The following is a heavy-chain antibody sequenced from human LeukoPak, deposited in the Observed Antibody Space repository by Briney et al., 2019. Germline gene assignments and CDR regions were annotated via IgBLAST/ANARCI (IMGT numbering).Heavy chain of an antibody. D-gene: IGHD3-3*01. CDR2: ISSSSSTI. Sequence: GGSLRLSCAASGFTFSSYSMNWVRQAPGKGLEWVSYISSSSSTIYYADSVKGRFTISRDNAKNTLYLQMNSLRAEDTAVYYCAKDLSAYYDFWSGNQPAGDYWGQGTLVTVSS. V-gene: IGHV3-48*01. J-gene: IGHJ4*02. CDR3: AKDLSAYYDFWSGNQPAGDY. CDR1: GFTFSSYS.